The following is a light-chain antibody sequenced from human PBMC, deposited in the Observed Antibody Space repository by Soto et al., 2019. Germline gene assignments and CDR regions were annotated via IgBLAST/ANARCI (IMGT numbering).Light chain of an antibody. Sequence: DIQMTQSPSTLSASIGDRVTITFRANESIRTWLAWYQHKPGKAPKFLIYDASSLESGVPSRFSGSGSGTEFTLTISNLQPDDFATYFCQQYHNYPRTFGQGTKVDIK. CDR2: DAS. V-gene: IGKV1-5*01. CDR3: QQYHNYPRT. J-gene: IGKJ1*01. CDR1: ESIRTW.